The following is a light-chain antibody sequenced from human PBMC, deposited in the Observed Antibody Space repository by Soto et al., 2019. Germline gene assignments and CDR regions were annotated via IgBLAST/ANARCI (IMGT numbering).Light chain of an antibody. V-gene: IGKV1-33*01. CDR1: HDITSY. CDR2: DAS. Sequence: DIQMTRSPSSLSASIGDRITISCQASHDITSYLNWYQQKPGKAPKLLIYDASNLEAGVPSRFSGSGSGTDFTFTINDLQPEDIATYYCQQYNSLPPWTFGQGTKVEI. J-gene: IGKJ1*01. CDR3: QQYNSLPPWT.